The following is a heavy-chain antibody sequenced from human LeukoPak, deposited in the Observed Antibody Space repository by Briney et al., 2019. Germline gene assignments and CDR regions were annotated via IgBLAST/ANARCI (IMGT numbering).Heavy chain of an antibody. CDR1: GFTFSSYA. CDR3: ARETNLRGYSGYDSPDTYYYYGMDV. CDR2: ISGSGGST. V-gene: IGHV3-23*01. D-gene: IGHD5-12*01. Sequence: HPGGSLRLSCAASGFTFSSYAMSWVRQAPGKGLEWVSAISGSGGSTYYADSVKGRFTISRDNSKNTLYLQMNSLRAEDTAVYYCARETNLRGYSGYDSPDTYYYYGMDVWGQGTTVTVSS. J-gene: IGHJ6*02.